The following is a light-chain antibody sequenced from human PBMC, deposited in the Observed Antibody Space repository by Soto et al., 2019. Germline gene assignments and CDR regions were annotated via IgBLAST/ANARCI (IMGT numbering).Light chain of an antibody. J-gene: IGLJ1*01. CDR3: CSYTSSSSYV. CDR2: EVS. V-gene: IGLV2-14*01. Sequence: QSALTQPASVSGSPGQSITISCTGTSSDVGGYNYVSWYQQHPGKAPKLVIYEVSNRPSGVSYRFSASKSGNTASLTISRLQDADEAASFCCSYTSSSSYVFVTETKGTV. CDR1: SSDVGGYNY.